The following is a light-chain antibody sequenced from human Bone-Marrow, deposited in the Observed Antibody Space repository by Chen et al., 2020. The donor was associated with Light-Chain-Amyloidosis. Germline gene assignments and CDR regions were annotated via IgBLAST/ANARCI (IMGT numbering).Light chain of an antibody. CDR3: QSYQGSGQGV. V-gene: IGLV6-57*01. Sequence: NFMLTQPHSVSESPGKTVIISCTRSSGSIATNYVQWYQQRPGSSPTTVIYEDDQRPSGVPDRFSCSIDRSSNSASLTISGLKTEDEADYYCQSYQGSGQGVFGGGTKLTVL. J-gene: IGLJ3*02. CDR1: SGSIATNY. CDR2: EDD.